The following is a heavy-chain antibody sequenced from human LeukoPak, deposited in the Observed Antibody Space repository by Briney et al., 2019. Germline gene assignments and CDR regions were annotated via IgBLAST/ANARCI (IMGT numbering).Heavy chain of an antibody. CDR1: GFTFTGYS. Sequence: GGSLILFCAASGFTFTGYSMHWVRQAPGGGLEWVSYIHYGGGSIYYADSMKGRFTISRDNAKNSLFLQINSLRAEDTAVYYCARDLYNHYMDVWGKGTTVTVSS. D-gene: IGHD1-14*01. V-gene: IGHV3-48*04. J-gene: IGHJ6*03. CDR3: ARDLYNHYMDV. CDR2: IHYGGGSI.